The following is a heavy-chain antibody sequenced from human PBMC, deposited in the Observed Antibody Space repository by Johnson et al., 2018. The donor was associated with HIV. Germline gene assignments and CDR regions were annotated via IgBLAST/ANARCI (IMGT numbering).Heavy chain of an antibody. V-gene: IGHV3-30-3*01. Sequence: QMQLVESGGGVVQPGRSLRLSCAASGFIFSSYAMHWVRQAPGKGLEWVAVISYDGSNKYYSDSVKGRFTISRDNSKNTLYLQINSLRAEDTALYYCARVASIALRPDAFDIWGQGTMVTVSS. CDR3: ARVASIALRPDAFDI. CDR2: ISYDGSNK. D-gene: IGHD6-6*01. J-gene: IGHJ3*02. CDR1: GFIFSSYA.